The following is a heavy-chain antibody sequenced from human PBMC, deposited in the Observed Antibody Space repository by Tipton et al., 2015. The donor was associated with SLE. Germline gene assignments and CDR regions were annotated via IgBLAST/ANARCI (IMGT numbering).Heavy chain of an antibody. CDR1: GDSVPSNTAP. CDR3: ARGTGACDV. CDR2: TYFRSQWYD. J-gene: IGHJ3*01. Sequence: GLVKPSQTFSLTCAISGDSVPSNTAPWNRIRQSPSTGLEWLGRTYFRSQWYDEYAPSVKSRITINPDTSKNQFSLQLDSVTPEDTAVYYCARGTGACDVCGQGTLDTVSS. V-gene: IGHV6-1*01.